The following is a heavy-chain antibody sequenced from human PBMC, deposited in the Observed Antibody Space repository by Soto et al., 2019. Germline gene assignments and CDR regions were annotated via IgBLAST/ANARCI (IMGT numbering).Heavy chain of an antibody. J-gene: IGHJ6*02. V-gene: IGHV3-23*01. CDR3: AKGIPDTGGYYYYSMDV. Sequence: GGSPRLSCAAAGFTFSSYAMGWVRPAPGKGLCWVSVISGSGGITYSADSVKGRFTISRDNSKNILYLQMNSLRAEDTAVYYCAKGIPDTGGYYYYSMDVWGQGTAVTVSS. CDR1: GFTFSSYA. D-gene: IGHD5-18*01. CDR2: ISGSGGIT.